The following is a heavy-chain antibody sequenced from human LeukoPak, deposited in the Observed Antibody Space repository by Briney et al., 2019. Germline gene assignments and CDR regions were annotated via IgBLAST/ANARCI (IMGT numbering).Heavy chain of an antibody. J-gene: IGHJ6*03. CDR1: GFTFNNYA. D-gene: IGHD1-1*01. V-gene: IGHV3-23*01. Sequence: GSLRLSCAASGFTFNNYAMSWVRQAPGMGLEWLSYVSGSGGATYYAASVKGRFTISRDNSKNTVYLQMGSLRAEDTAVYYCAKNRGGTYKYYMDVWGNGNTVTVSS. CDR2: VSGSGGAT. CDR3: AKNRGGTYKYYMDV.